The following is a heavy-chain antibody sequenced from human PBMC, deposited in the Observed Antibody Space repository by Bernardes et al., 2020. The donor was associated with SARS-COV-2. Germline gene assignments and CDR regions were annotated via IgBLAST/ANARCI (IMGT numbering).Heavy chain of an antibody. CDR1: GGSISITTYY. D-gene: IGHD3-9*01. J-gene: IGHJ3*02. CDR3: ARHAPFGDYDILTTSEGSLDI. CDR2: IYYSGTT. Sequence: SETLSLTCTVSGGSISITTYYWGWIRQSPGKGLEWIASIYYSGTTYYNPSLKSRVAISIDRSESQFSLKLKSVNAADTAVYYCARHAPFGDYDILTTSEGSLDIWGQGTMVTVSS. V-gene: IGHV4-39*01.